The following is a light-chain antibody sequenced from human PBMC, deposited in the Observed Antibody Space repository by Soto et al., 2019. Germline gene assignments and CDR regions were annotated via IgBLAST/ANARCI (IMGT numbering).Light chain of an antibody. J-gene: IGKJ1*01. Sequence: EIVMTQSPATLSVSPGEGATLSWRASQTVSSSLAWYQQKPGQAPRLLIYEASNRATGIPDRFTGSGSGTDFTLTISRLEPEDFAVYYCQQYGSSPRTFGQGTKVDIK. V-gene: IGKV3-20*01. CDR2: EAS. CDR3: QQYGSSPRT. CDR1: QTVSSS.